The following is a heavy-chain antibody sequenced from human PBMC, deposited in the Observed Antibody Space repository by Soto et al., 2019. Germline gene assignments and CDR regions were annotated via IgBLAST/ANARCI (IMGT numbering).Heavy chain of an antibody. CDR1: GYTFASYV. J-gene: IGHJ4*02. CDR3: ERAWSREMNIIADS. V-gene: IGHV1-18*01. D-gene: IGHD1-20*01. CDR2: VSTYSPKT. Sequence: VQLVQSGAEVKKPGASVKVSCKASGYTFASYVISWLRQAPGQGLEWLGWVSTYSPKTVYAQKFQRRVTMKTDTSTTTAYMELTSLTSNDTAVYYCERAWSREMNIIADSWGSGTRVTVSS.